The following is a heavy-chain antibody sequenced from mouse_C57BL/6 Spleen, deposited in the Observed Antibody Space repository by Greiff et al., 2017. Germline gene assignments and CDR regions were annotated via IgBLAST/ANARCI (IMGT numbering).Heavy chain of an antibody. Sequence: QVQLKQSGAELVKPGASVKMSCKASGYTFTSYWITWVKQRPGQGLEWIGYINPSSGYTKYNQKFKDKATLTADKSSSTAYMQLSSLTYEDSAVYYCAREDLGFGVVVKNWGQGTLVTVSA. CDR1: GYTFTSYW. J-gene: IGHJ3*01. CDR2: INPSSGYT. D-gene: IGHD1-1*01. V-gene: IGHV1-7*01. CDR3: AREDLGFGVVVKN.